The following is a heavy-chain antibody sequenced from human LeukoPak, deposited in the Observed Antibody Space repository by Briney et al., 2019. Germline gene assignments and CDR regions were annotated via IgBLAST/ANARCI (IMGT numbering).Heavy chain of an antibody. CDR1: GYTFTGYY. J-gene: IGHJ4*02. D-gene: IGHD2-15*01. CDR2: INPNSGGT. V-gene: IGHV1-2*02. CDR3: ARVSYCSGGSCSKFDY. Sequence: ASVKVSCKASGYTFTGYYMHWVRQAPGQGLEWMGWINPNSGGTNYAQKFQGRVTMTRDTSISTAYMELSRLRSDDTAVYYCARVSYCSGGSCSKFDYWGQRTLVTVSS.